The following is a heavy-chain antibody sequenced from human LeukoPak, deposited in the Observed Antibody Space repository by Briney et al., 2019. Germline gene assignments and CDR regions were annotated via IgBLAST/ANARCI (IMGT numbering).Heavy chain of an antibody. V-gene: IGHV4-34*01. CDR1: GGSLSGYY. D-gene: IGHD1-26*01. CDR2: IYYDGST. J-gene: IGHJ4*02. Sequence: SETLSLTCAVYGGSLSGYYWSWIRQPPGKGLEWIASIYYDGSTYYNPSLKSRVTISVDTSKNQFSLKVSSVTAADTAVYYCARDRRQWELRGDFDCWGQGTLVTVSS. CDR3: ARDRRQWELRGDFDC.